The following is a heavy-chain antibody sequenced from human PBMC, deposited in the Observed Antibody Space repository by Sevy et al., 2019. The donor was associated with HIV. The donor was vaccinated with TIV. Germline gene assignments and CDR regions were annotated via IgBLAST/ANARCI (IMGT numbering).Heavy chain of an antibody. CDR2: ISSSSSYI. CDR3: ARDLHAEAFFDY. Sequence: GGSLRLSCAASGFTFSSYSMNWVRQAPGKGLEWVSSISSSSSYIYYADSVKGRFTISRDNAKNSLYLQMNSLRAEDTAVYYCARDLHAEAFFDYWGQGTLVTVSS. V-gene: IGHV3-21*01. CDR1: GFTFSSYS. J-gene: IGHJ4*02.